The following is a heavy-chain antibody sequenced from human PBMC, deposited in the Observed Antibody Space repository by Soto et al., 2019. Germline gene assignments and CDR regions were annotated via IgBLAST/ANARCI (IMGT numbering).Heavy chain of an antibody. CDR2: IYYSGYTKT. J-gene: IGHJ5*02. D-gene: IGHD1-20*01. CDR1: GGSTSSYY. Sequence: SETLSLTCTVSGGSTSSYYWSWIRQSPGKGLEWIGHIYYSGYTKTNYNPSLKSRVTISVDTSKNQFSLKLSSVTAADTAVYYCARGRRITGRDWFDPWGQGTLVTVSS. V-gene: IGHV4-59*12. CDR3: ARGRRITGRDWFDP.